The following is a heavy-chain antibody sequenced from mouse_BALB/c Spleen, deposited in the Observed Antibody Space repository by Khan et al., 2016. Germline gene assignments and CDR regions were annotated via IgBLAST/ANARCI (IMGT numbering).Heavy chain of an antibody. CDR1: GYSIPSHYS. CDR3: ATSCAGYWYSIDY. D-gene: IGHD3-1*01. J-gene: IGHJ2*01. V-gene: IGHV3-1*02. Sequence: EVQLQESGPDLVKPSQSLSLTCTVTGYSIPSHYSWHWIRHFPGNKLEWMGYIHYSGSTNYNPSLKSRISITRDTSKNQFFLQLNPGTTEASATCYCATSCAGYWYSIDYWGQGTTLAVSS. CDR2: IHYSGST.